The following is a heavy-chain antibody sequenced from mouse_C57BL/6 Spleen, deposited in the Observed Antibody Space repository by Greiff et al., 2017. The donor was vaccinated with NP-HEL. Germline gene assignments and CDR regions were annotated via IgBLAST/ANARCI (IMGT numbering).Heavy chain of an antibody. Sequence: QVQLQQSGAELMKPGASVKLSCTATGYTFTGYWIEWVRQTPGHGLEWIGEILPGGGSTYYTEKFKGQATITADTASNTTYMQLSSLTTEDSAVYYCAARDSYYYAMDYWGQGTSVTVSS. D-gene: IGHD2-12*01. CDR1: GYTFTGYW. CDR2: ILPGGGST. V-gene: IGHV1-9*01. J-gene: IGHJ4*01. CDR3: AARDSYYYAMDY.